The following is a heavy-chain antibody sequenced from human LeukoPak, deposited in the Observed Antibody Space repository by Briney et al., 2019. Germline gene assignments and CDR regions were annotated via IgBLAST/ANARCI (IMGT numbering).Heavy chain of an antibody. CDR3: ASHPTYSSGWARFDY. D-gene: IGHD6-19*01. V-gene: IGHV3-23*01. CDR2: ISGSGGST. J-gene: IGHJ4*02. Sequence: PGGSLRLSCAASGFTFSSYAMSWVRQAPGKGLEWVSAISGSGGSTYYADSVKGRCTISRDNSKNTLYLQMTSRRAEDTAVYYCASHPTYSSGWARFDYWGQGTLVTVSS. CDR1: GFTFSSYA.